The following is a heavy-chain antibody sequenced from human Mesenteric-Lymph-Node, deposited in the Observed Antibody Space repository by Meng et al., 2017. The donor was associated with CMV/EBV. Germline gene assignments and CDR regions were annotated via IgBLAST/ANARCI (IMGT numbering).Heavy chain of an antibody. CDR1: GFTFSSYS. D-gene: IGHD4-23*01. J-gene: IGHJ6*02. CDR3: AREAVAYYGLDV. CDR2: IRTTISNI. V-gene: IGHV3-21*01. Sequence: GESLKISCAASGFTFSSYSMNWVRQAPGKGLEWVSSIRTTISNIYYADSVKGRFTISRDNAKNSLYLQMNSLRAEDTAVYYCAREAVAYYGLDVWGQGTTVTVSS.